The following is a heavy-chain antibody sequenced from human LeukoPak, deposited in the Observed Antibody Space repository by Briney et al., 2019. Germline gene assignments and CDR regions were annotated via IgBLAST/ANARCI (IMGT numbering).Heavy chain of an antibody. Sequence: ASVKVSCKASGYTFTSYGISWVRQAPGQGLEWMGWISAYNGNTNYAQKLQGRVTMTTDTSTSTAYMELRSLRSDDTAVYYCARGLSIAVAGYNWFDPWGQGTLVTVSS. D-gene: IGHD6-19*01. CDR2: ISAYNGNT. CDR3: ARGLSIAVAGYNWFDP. CDR1: GYTFTSYG. J-gene: IGHJ5*02. V-gene: IGHV1-18*01.